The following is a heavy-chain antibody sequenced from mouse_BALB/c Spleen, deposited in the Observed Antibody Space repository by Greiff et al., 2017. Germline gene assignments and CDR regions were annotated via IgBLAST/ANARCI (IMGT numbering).Heavy chain of an antibody. D-gene: IGHD1-2*01. CDR1: GFTFSSFG. CDR2: ISSGSSTI. V-gene: IGHV5-17*02. Sequence: EVQRVESGGGLVQPGGSRKLSCAASGFTFSSFGMHWVRQAPEKGLEWVAYISSGSSTIYYADTVKGRFTISRDNPKNTLFLQMTSLRSEDAAMYYCARGLYGYYFDYWGQGTTLTVSS. CDR3: ARGLYGYYFDY. J-gene: IGHJ2*01.